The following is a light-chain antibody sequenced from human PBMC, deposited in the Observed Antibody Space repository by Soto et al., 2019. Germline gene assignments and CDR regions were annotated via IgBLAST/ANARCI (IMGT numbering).Light chain of an antibody. Sequence: DIQMTQSPSTLSASVGDRVTITCRASQSISTWLAWYQQKAGKATKLLIYKASILESGVPSRFSGSGSGTEFTLTISSLQPDDFATYDCQQYNTYWTFGQGTKVEIK. J-gene: IGKJ1*01. CDR1: QSISTW. CDR3: QQYNTYWT. CDR2: KAS. V-gene: IGKV1-5*03.